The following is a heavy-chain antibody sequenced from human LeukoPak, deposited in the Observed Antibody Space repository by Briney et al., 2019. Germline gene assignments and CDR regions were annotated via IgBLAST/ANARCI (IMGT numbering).Heavy chain of an antibody. D-gene: IGHD1-26*01. CDR3: ARGRQITGTYYPYDY. CDR2: IYAGGST. J-gene: IGHJ4*02. CDR1: GFIVSNNY. Sequence: GGSLRLSCAASGFIVSNNYVSWVRQAPGKGLEWVSSIYAGGSTYYADSVKGRFTISRDNFKNTVFLQMNSLRAEDTAVYYCARGRQITGTYYPYDYWGQGTLVTVSS. V-gene: IGHV3-66*01.